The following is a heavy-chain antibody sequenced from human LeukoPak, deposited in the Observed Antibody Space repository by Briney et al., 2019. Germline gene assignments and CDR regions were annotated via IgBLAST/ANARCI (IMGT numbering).Heavy chain of an antibody. CDR2: ISYDGSNK. V-gene: IGHV3-30-3*01. J-gene: IGHJ4*02. Sequence: PGGSLRLSCAASGFTFSSYAMHWVRQAPGKGLEWVAVISYDGSNKYYADSVKGRFTISRDNSKNTLYLQMNSLRAEDTAEYYCARNGVVYYYDSSGYDAVDYWGQGTLVTVSS. CDR3: ARNGVVYYYDSSGYDAVDY. CDR1: GFTFSSYA. D-gene: IGHD3-22*01.